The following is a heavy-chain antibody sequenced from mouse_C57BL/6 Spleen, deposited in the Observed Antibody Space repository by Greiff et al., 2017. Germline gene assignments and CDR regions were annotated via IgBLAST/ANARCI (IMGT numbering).Heavy chain of an antibody. J-gene: IGHJ4*01. CDR3: AKSIGSSGARDY. Sequence: QVQLQQSGTELVKPGASVKLSCKASGYTFTSYWMHWVKQRPGQGLEWIGNINPSNGGTNYNEKFKGKATLTVDKSSSTAYMQLSSLTSEDSAVYYCAKSIGSSGARDYWGQGTSGTVSA. D-gene: IGHD1-1*01. V-gene: IGHV1-53*01. CDR2: INPSNGGT. CDR1: GYTFTSYW.